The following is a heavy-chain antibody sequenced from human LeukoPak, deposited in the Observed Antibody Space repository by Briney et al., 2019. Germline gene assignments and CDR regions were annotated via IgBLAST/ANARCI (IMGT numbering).Heavy chain of an antibody. Sequence: PGGSLRLSCAASGFTLDDYAMHWVRQAPGKGLEWVSLITGDGGSTFYADSVKGRFTISRDNGKNSLFLHMNSLRTEDTAFYYCAKDDPDPTTISSRDREFGSYGMDVWGQGTTVTVS. CDR3: AKDDPDPTTISSRDREFGSYGMDV. J-gene: IGHJ6*02. CDR1: GFTLDDYA. D-gene: IGHD5-12*01. V-gene: IGHV3-43*02. CDR2: ITGDGGST.